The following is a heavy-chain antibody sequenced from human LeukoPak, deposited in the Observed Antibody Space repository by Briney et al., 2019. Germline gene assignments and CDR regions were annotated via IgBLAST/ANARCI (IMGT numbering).Heavy chain of an antibody. D-gene: IGHD2-2*01. J-gene: IGHJ4*03. V-gene: IGHV3-30*18. CDR2: ISYDGSNK. Sequence: GGSLRLSCAASGFTFSSYGMHWVRQAPGKGLEWVAVISYDGSNKYYADSVKGRFTISRDNSKNTLYLQMNSLRAEDTAVYYCAKAGVRKNLVVPAAPDYWGQGTTVTVSS. CDR1: GFTFSSYG. CDR3: AKAGVRKNLVVPAAPDY.